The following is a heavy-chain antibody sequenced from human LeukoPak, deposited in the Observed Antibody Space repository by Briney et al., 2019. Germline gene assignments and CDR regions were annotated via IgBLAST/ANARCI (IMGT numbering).Heavy chain of an antibody. J-gene: IGHJ6*02. V-gene: IGHV4-59*08. CDR2: IYYSGST. Sequence: SETLSLTCTVSGGSISNYYWSWIRQPPGKGLEWIGYIYYSGSTNYNPSLKSRVTISVDTSKNQFSLKLSSVTAADTAVYYCARYYCGGDCYSYYYYGMDVWGQGTTVTVSS. D-gene: IGHD2-21*02. CDR3: ARYYCGGDCYSYYYYGMDV. CDR1: GGSISNYY.